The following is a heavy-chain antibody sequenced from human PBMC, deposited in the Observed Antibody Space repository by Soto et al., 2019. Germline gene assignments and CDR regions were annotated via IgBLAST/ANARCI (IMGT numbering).Heavy chain of an antibody. V-gene: IGHV3-48*02. CDR2: ISITSSTI. Sequence: GGSLRLSCAASGFTFSNYSMNWVRQAPGKGLEWVSYISITSSTIYYADSVKGRFTISRDNAKNSLFLQMNSLRDEDTAVYFCARDLRFDPWGQGTLVTVSS. J-gene: IGHJ5*02. CDR1: GFTFSNYS. CDR3: ARDLRFDP.